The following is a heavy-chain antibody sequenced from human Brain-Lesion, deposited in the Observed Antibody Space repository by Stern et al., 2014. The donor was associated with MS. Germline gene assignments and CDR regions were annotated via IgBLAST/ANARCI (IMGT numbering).Heavy chain of an antibody. CDR1: GGSISSSTYY. V-gene: IGHV4-39*01. CDR3: ARHDSVPRPSQLYSARDRGPGYFDY. Sequence: VHLVESGPGLVKPSETLSLTCTVSGGSISSSTYYWAWIRQPQGKGLEWIGNIYYSGFTYYNPSLKSRVTISVDISKNQFSLKLSSVTAADTAIYYCARHDSVPRPSQLYSARDRGPGYFDYWGQGTLVTVSS. D-gene: IGHD1-26*01. CDR2: IYYSGFT. J-gene: IGHJ4*02.